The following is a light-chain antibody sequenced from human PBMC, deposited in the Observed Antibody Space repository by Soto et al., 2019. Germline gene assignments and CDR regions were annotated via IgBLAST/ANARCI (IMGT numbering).Light chain of an antibody. CDR3: SSYTTTSTHFV. Sequence: QSSLTHPASVSWSPGHSITISCTGTSSDVGAYNYVSWYQQHPGKAPKLVIFEVSNRPSGVSDRFSGSKSGKTASLTISGLQAEDEAEYYCSSYTTTSTHFVFGTGTKVTXL. CDR1: SSDVGAYNY. J-gene: IGLJ1*01. CDR2: EVS. V-gene: IGLV2-14*01.